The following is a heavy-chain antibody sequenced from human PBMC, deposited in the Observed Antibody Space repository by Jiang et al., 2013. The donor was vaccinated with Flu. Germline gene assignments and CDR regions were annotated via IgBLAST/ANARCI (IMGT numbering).Heavy chain of an antibody. J-gene: IGHJ4*02. CDR1: GYGFTNYS. V-gene: IGHV7-4-1*02. CDR2: INTNTGHP. Sequence: GYGFTNYSMHWVRQAPGQGLEWMGSINTNTGHPMYAQDFTGRFVFSLDTSVSTSYLQISSLKAEDTAIYYCARKIAFGDYVDYWGQGTLVTVSS. D-gene: IGHD2-21*01. CDR3: ARKIAFGDYVDY.